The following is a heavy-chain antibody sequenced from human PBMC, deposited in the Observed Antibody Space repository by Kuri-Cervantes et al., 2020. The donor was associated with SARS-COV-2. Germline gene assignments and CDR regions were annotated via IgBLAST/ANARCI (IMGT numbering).Heavy chain of an antibody. D-gene: IGHD5-18*01. Sequence: SETLSLTCTVSGASISSDYWSWIRQSPGKGLGWIGYIYYIGSTNYNPSLKGRVTISVDRSKNQFSLKLSSVTAADTAVYYCARAYDTAMVNIFYYYGMDVWGQGTTVTVSS. CDR3: ARAYDTAMVNIFYYYGMDV. CDR1: GASISSDY. J-gene: IGHJ6*02. V-gene: IGHV4-59*01. CDR2: IYYIGST.